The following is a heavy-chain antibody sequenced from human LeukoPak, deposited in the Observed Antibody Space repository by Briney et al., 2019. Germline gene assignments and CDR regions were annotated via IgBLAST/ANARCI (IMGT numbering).Heavy chain of an antibody. CDR2: ISSSSSYI. D-gene: IGHD5-18*01. J-gene: IGHJ4*02. Sequence: GGSLRLSCAASRFTFSSYSMNWVRQAPGKGLEWVSSISSSSSYIYYADSVKGRFTISRDNAKNSLYLQMNSLRAEDTAVYYCARERSAMVTGFDYWGQGTLVTVSS. V-gene: IGHV3-21*01. CDR1: RFTFSSYS. CDR3: ARERSAMVTGFDY.